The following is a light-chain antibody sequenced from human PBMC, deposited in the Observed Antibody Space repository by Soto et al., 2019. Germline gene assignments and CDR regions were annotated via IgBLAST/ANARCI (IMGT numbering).Light chain of an antibody. J-gene: IGLJ2*01. Sequence: QSALTQPASVSGSPGQSITLSCTGTSSDIGGYDYVSWYQRHPGKAPKLIIYDVNNRPSGVSNRFSGSKSGNTASLTISGLQVEDEADYYCTSYASGSSHVVFGGGTKVTVL. CDR3: TSYASGSSHVV. V-gene: IGLV2-14*01. CDR2: DVN. CDR1: SSDIGGYDY.